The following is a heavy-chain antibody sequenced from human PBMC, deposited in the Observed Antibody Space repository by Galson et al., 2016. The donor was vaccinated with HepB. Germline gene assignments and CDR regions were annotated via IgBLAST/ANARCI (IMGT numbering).Heavy chain of an antibody. CDR3: ARDRHLGELTLDY. J-gene: IGHJ4*02. V-gene: IGHV3-33*01. CDR2: IWYDESKK. D-gene: IGHD3-16*01. Sequence: LRLSCAASGFQFSTYDMHWVRQAPGKGLEWVSRIWYDESKKYYSDSVKGRFTISRDNSRNTLFLQMDGLRVEDTAVYYCARDRHLGELTLDYWGQGAPVIVSS. CDR1: GFQFSTYD.